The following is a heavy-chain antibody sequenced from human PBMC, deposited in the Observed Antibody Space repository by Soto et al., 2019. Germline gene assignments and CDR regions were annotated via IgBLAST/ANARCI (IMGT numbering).Heavy chain of an antibody. CDR2: VYYSGTT. V-gene: IGHV4-61*08. J-gene: IGHJ5*02. Sequence: SETLTLTCTVSGFSIDSGDYHWIWIRQPPGKGLEWIGYVYYSGTTNYNPFLKSRVTLSLDKSKNQFSLKMNSVTAADTAVYYCARDVIAAPTYFDPWGQGTLVTVS. CDR1: GFSIDSGDYH. D-gene: IGHD6-6*01. CDR3: ARDVIAAPTYFDP.